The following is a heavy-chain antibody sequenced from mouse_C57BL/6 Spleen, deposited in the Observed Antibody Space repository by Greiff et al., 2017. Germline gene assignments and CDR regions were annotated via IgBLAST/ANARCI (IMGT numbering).Heavy chain of an antibody. CDR1: GFTFSDYG. J-gene: IGHJ2*01. D-gene: IGHD1-1*01. CDR2: ISSCSSTI. V-gene: IGHV5-17*01. Sequence: EVMLLESGGGLVKPGGSLKLSCAASGFTFSDYGMHWVRQAPEKGLEWVAYISSCSSTIYYADTVKGRFTISRDNAKNTLFLQMTSLRSEDTAMXYGARSYGIPYLDYWGQGTTLTVSS. CDR3: ARSYGIPYLDY.